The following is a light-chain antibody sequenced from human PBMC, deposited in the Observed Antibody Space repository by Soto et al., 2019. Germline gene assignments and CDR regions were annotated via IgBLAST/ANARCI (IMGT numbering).Light chain of an antibody. V-gene: IGLV1-51*01. J-gene: IGLJ3*02. CDR1: SSNIGNNY. Sequence: QSVLTQSPSVSGAPGPTVTISCSGTSSNIGNNYVSWYQLLPETAPKLLIYDNIKRPSGMPDRFSGSKSGTSATLVITGLQTGDEADNDCGTWESSRNWVFGGGTRSPS. CDR2: DNI. CDR3: GTWESSRNWV.